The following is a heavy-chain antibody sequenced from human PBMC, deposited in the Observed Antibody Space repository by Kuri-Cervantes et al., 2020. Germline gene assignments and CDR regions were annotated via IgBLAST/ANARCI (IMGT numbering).Heavy chain of an antibody. Sequence: GESLKISCAASGFTFSDYYMSWVRQAPGKGLEWVSYISSSGSTIYYADSVKGRFTISRDNAKNSLYLQMNSLRAEDTAVYYCARDLGEVECGDLLYYFDYWGQGTLVTVSS. D-gene: IGHD3-16*01. V-gene: IGHV3-11*04. CDR1: GFTFSDYY. CDR2: ISSSGSTI. CDR3: ARDLGEVECGDLLYYFDY. J-gene: IGHJ4*02.